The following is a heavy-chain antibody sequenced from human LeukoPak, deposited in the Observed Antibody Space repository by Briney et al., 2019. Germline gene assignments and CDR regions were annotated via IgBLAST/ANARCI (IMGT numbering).Heavy chain of an antibody. Sequence: ASVKVSCXASGYTFTSYYMHWVRPALGQGLEWMGIINPSGGSTSYAQKFQGRVTMTRDTSTSTVYMELSSLRSEDTAVYYCARDGGSYGGYLYRDYWGQGTLVTVSS. D-gene: IGHD5-12*01. V-gene: IGHV1-46*01. CDR1: GYTFTSYY. CDR3: ARDGGSYGGYLYRDY. CDR2: INPSGGST. J-gene: IGHJ4*02.